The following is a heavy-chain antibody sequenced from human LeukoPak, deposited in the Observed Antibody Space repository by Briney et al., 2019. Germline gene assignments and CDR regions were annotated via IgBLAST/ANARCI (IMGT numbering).Heavy chain of an antibody. CDR3: ARDKHHYYDSSGFDY. Sequence: GGSLRLSCAASKFTFSDYYMSWIRQAPGKGLEWVSYISNSGSTIYYADSVKGRFTISRDNAKNPLYLQMNSLRAEDTAVYYCARDKHHYYDSSGFDYWGQGTLVTVSS. CDR2: ISNSGSTI. J-gene: IGHJ4*02. V-gene: IGHV3-11*04. CDR1: KFTFSDYY. D-gene: IGHD3-22*01.